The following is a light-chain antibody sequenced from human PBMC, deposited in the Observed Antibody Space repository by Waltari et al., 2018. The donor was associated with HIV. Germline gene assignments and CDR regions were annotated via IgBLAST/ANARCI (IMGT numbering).Light chain of an antibody. V-gene: IGKV4-1*01. J-gene: IGKJ1*01. CDR2: WAS. CDR3: QQYYSTPRT. CDR1: QSVLYSSNNKNY. Sequence: DIVMTQSPDSLVVSLGERATINCKSSQSVLYSSNNKNYLAWYQPKPGQPPKLLIYWASTRESGVPDRFSGSGSGTDFTLTISSLQAEDVAVYYCQQYYSTPRTFGQGTKVEIK.